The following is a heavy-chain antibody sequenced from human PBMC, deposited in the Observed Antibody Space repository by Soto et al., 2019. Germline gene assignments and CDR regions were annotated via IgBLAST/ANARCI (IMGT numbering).Heavy chain of an antibody. V-gene: IGHV1-18*01. CDR1: GYTFTSYG. CDR2: ISAYNGNT. J-gene: IGHJ4*02. CDR3: ARIMGRLLWFGEPNFDY. Sequence: ASVKVSCKASGYTFTSYGISWVRQAPGQGLEWMGWISAYNGNTNYAQKLQGRVTMTTDTSTSTAYMELRSLRSDDTAVYYCARIMGRLLWFGEPNFDYWGQGTLVTVSS. D-gene: IGHD3-10*01.